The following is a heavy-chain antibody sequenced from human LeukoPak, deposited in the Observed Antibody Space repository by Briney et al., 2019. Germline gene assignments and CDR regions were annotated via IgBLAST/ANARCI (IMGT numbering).Heavy chain of an antibody. J-gene: IGHJ5*02. V-gene: IGHV3-30*02. CDR1: GFIFSNYG. CDR2: IRFDGSTQ. Sequence: PGGSLRLSCAASGFIFSNYGMHWVRHSPDKGLEWVTFIRFDGSTQYYADSVKGRFTISRDNSKDTLYLQMSSLRLEDTGVYYCARDGWELAFDPWGQGTLVTVSS. CDR3: ARDGWELAFDP. D-gene: IGHD1-26*01.